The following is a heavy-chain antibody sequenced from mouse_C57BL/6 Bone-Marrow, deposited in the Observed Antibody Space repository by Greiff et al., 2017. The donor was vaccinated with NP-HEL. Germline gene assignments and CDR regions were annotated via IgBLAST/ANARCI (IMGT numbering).Heavy chain of an antibody. D-gene: IGHD1-1*01. CDR2: INPGSGGT. V-gene: IGHV1-54*01. J-gene: IGHJ1*03. CDR1: GYAFTNYL. CDR3: ARSTTTVVDWYFDV. Sequence: QVHVKQSGAELVRPGTSVKVSCKASGYAFTNYLIEWVKQRPGQGLEWIGVINPGSGGTNYNEKFKGKATLTADKSSSTAYMQLSSLTSEDSAVYFCARSTTTVVDWYFDVWGTGTTVTVSS.